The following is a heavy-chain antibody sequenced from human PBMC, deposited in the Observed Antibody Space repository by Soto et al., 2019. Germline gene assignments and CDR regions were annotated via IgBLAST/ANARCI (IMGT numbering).Heavy chain of an antibody. Sequence: QVHLVQSGAEVKKPGASVKVSCKGSGYAFTTYGITWVRQAPGQGLEWMGWISAHNGNTNYAQKLQGGVTVTRDTSTSTAYMELRSLRSDDTAVYYGARGRYGDYWGQGALVTVSS. J-gene: IGHJ4*02. CDR3: ARGRYGDY. CDR1: GYAFTTYG. V-gene: IGHV1-18*01. D-gene: IGHD1-1*01. CDR2: ISAHNGNT.